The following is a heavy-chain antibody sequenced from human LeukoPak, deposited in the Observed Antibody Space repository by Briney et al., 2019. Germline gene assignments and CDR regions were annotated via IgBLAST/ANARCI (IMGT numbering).Heavy chain of an antibody. D-gene: IGHD3-9*01. V-gene: IGHV3-30*04. CDR3: ARGPGYFDSQDAFDI. Sequence: GGSLRLSCVASGFTFSDYAMHWVRQAPGKGLEWVAVISYDGSNKYYADSVKGRFTISRDNSKNTLYLQMNSLRAEDTAVYNCARGPGYFDSQDAFDIWGQGTMVTVSS. CDR2: ISYDGSNK. J-gene: IGHJ3*02. CDR1: GFTFSDYA.